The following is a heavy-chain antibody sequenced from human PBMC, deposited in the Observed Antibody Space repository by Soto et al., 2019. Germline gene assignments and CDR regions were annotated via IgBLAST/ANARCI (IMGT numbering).Heavy chain of an antibody. J-gene: IGHJ6*03. CDR2: ISAYNGDT. CDR3: ARVRRPVAYFSYSMDV. V-gene: IGHV1-18*01. D-gene: IGHD6-25*01. Sequence: QVQLLQSGAEVKKPGASVKVSCKASGYTFTNYGITWVRQAPGQGLEWMGWISAYNGDTHYTQRLQGRVTMTTDTSTAPASMELGGLRSADTPGYSFARVRRPVAYFSYSMDVWGKGPRSPSP. CDR1: GYTFTNYG.